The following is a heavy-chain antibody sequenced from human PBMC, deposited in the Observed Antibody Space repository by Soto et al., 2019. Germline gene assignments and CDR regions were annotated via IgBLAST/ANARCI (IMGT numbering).Heavy chain of an antibody. D-gene: IGHD6-19*01. CDR3: ARDHINGWKFDY. J-gene: IGHJ4*02. CDR2: IKQDGSEN. Sequence: GGSLRLSCAASGFTFSNYWMSWVRQAPGKGLEGVANIKQDGSENYYVDSLKGRFTTSRDNTKNSFYLQMSSLRAEDTAVYYCARDHINGWKFDYWGRGTLVTVSS. V-gene: IGHV3-7*01. CDR1: GFTFSNYW.